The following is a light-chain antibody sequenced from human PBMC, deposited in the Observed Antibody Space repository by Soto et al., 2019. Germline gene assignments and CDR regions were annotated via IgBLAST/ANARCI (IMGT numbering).Light chain of an antibody. CDR3: QKYGSSLTWT. Sequence: EIVLTQSPGTLSLSPGERATLSCRASQSVSSSYLAWYPQKPGQAPRLLIYGASSRATGIPDRFSGSGSGTDFTLTISRLEPEDFAVYYCQKYGSSLTWTFGQGTKVEIK. CDR1: QSVSSSY. J-gene: IGKJ1*01. V-gene: IGKV3-20*01. CDR2: GAS.